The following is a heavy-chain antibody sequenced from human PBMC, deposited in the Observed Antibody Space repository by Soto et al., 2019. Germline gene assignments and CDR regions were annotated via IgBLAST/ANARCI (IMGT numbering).Heavy chain of an antibody. CDR2: IHPSTGNT. CDR1: AYSFTTYQ. J-gene: IGHJ6*02. Sequence: SVKVPCKASAYSFTTYQSHWVRHAPEHAPEGLERIHPSTGNTSYAQKFQGRVTMTRDTSTSTVYMELGSLRSEDSAVYYCAREWANNTLIGGVTYRYYHGMDVWGQGTTVTVSS. D-gene: IGHD3-16*01. V-gene: IGHV1-46*01. CDR3: AREWANNTLIGGVTYRYYHGMDV.